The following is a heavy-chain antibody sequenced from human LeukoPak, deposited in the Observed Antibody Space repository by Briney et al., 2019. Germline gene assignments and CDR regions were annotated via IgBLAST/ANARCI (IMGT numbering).Heavy chain of an antibody. CDR1: GFTFSSYS. CDR2: ISSSSTYI. Sequence: KPGGSLRLSCAASGFTFSSYSMNWVRQAPGKGLEWVSSISSSSTYIYYADSVKGRFTISRDNAKNSLYLQMNSLRAEDTAVYYCARDNGRTRSLDYWGQGTLVTVSS. D-gene: IGHD2-8*01. V-gene: IGHV3-21*01. CDR3: ARDNGRTRSLDY. J-gene: IGHJ4*02.